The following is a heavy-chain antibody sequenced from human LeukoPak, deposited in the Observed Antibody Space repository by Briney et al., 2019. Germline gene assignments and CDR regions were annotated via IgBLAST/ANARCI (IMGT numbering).Heavy chain of an antibody. D-gene: IGHD5-24*01. Sequence: QSGGSLRLSCAASGFTFSSYGMSWVRQAPGKGLEWVASINQGESMIWYVDSVKGRFTISRDNANNLLFLQMNYMRVEDTAVYYCAKLLRDVTIYDFWGHGDLVTVSS. J-gene: IGHJ4*03. CDR2: INQGESMI. CDR3: AKLLRDVTIYDF. V-gene: IGHV3-7*01. CDR1: GFTFSSYG.